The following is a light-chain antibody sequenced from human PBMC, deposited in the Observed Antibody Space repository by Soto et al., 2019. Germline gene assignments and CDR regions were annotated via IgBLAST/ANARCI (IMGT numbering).Light chain of an antibody. CDR1: QSLSGNY. CDR2: GVS. CDR3: HHYGSSPYT. J-gene: IGKJ2*01. V-gene: IGKV3-20*01. Sequence: EIVLTQSPGTLSLSPGERATLSCRASQSLSGNYLAWYQQKPGQAPRLLIFGVSSRATGMPDRFSGSGSGTDFTLTINRLEPEDFVVYYCHHYGSSPYTFGLGTKLEIK.